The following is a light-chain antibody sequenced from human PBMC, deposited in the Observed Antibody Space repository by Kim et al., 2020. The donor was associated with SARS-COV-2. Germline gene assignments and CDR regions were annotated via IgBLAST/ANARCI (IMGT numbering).Light chain of an antibody. CDR1: SSDVGGYNY. Sequence: GQSVTISCTGTSSDVGGYNYVSWYQQDPGKAPKLMIYEVSKRPSGVPDRFSGSKSGNTASLTVSGLQAEDEADYYCSSYAGSNNLVFGGGTKLTVL. V-gene: IGLV2-8*01. J-gene: IGLJ2*01. CDR3: SSYAGSNNLV. CDR2: EVS.